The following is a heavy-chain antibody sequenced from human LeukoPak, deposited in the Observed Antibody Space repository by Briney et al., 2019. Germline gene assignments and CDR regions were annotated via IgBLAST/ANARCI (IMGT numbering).Heavy chain of an antibody. CDR1: GGSISSYY. J-gene: IGHJ4*02. V-gene: IGHV4-59*01. Sequence: PSDTLSLTCTVSGGSISSYYWSWIRQPPGKGLEWIGYIYYSGSTNYNPSLKSRVTISVDTSKNQFSLKLSSVTAADTAVYYCARVNINNWHSCDYWGQGTLVTVSS. CDR3: ARVNINNWHSCDY. CDR2: IYYSGST. D-gene: IGHD1-1*01.